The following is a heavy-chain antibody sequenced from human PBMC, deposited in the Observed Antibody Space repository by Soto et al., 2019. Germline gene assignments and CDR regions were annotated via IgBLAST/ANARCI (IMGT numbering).Heavy chain of an antibody. CDR3: ARDKYYSSTSPNWFDP. CDR2: IYYSGST. D-gene: IGHD6-13*01. J-gene: IGHJ5*02. Sequence: SETLSLTCTVSGGSISSYYWSWIRQPPGKGLEWIGYIYYSGSTNYNPSLKSRVTISVDTSKNQFSLRLSSVTAADTAVYYCARDKYYSSTSPNWFDPWGQGTLVTVSS. V-gene: IGHV4-59*01. CDR1: GGSISSYY.